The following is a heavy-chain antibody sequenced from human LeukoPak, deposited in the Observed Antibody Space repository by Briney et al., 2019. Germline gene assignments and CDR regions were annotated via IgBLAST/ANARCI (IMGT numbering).Heavy chain of an antibody. CDR1: GGSIRNSSYY. V-gene: IGHV4-30-4*01. J-gene: IGHJ4*02. D-gene: IGHD2-21*02. Sequence: PSETLSLTCSVSGGSIRNSSYYWSWIRQPPGKGLEWIGYIYYSGSTYYNPSLKSRITISVDTSKNQFSLKLSSVTAADTAVYYCALLGVTANFDYWGQGTLVTVSS. CDR2: IYYSGST. CDR3: ALLGVTANFDY.